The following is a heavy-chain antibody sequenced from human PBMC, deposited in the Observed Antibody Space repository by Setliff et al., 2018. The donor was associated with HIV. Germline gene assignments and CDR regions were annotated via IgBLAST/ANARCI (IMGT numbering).Heavy chain of an antibody. Sequence: GGSLRLSCEGSGFDFSTYWMSWVRQAPGKGLEWVANIKLHGSEKYYVDSVKGRFTISRDDAKNSLYLQMNSLRVEDTAVYYCARDFRIIVPDVFDIWGRGTMVTVSS. D-gene: IGHD2-15*01. V-gene: IGHV3-7*01. J-gene: IGHJ3*02. CDR1: GFDFSTYW. CDR2: IKLHGSEK. CDR3: ARDFRIIVPDVFDI.